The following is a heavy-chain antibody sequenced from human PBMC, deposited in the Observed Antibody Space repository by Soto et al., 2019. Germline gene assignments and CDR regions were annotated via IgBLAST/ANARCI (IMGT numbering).Heavy chain of an antibody. CDR3: AGEITSGGATLCY. CDR2: MKPNSGNT. J-gene: IGHJ4*02. CDR1: GYTFTSYD. D-gene: IGHD3-16*01. V-gene: IGHV1-8*01. Sequence: QVQLVQSGAEVKKPGASVKVSCKASGYTFTSYDINWVRQATGQGLEWMGFMKPNSGNTGYAQKFQGRVTMTRNTSIGTAYMELTSLRSEDTAVYYCAGEITSGGATLCYWGQGTLVTVSS.